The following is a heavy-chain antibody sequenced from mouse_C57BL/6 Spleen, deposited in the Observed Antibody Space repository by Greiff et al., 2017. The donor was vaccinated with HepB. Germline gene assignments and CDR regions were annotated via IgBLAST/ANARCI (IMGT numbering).Heavy chain of an antibody. CDR2: IDPANGNT. CDR1: GFNIKNTY. Sequence: EVQRVESVAELVRPGASVKLSCTASGFNIKNTYMHWVKQRPEQGLEWIGRIDPANGNTKYAPKFQGKATITADTSSNTAYLQLSSLTSEDTAIYYCARSIWDYYYGSSYWYFDVWGTGTTVTVSS. D-gene: IGHD1-1*01. V-gene: IGHV14-3*01. CDR3: ARSIWDYYYGSSYWYFDV. J-gene: IGHJ1*03.